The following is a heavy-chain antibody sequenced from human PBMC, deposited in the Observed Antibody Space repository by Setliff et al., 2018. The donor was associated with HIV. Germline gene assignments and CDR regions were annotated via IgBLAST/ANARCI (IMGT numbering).Heavy chain of an antibody. D-gene: IGHD4-17*01. Sequence: PGESLKISCAASGFTFDDYAMHWVRQAPGKGLEWVSFISWDGGSSDYADSVKGRFTISRDNSKSSLYLQMNSLRPEDTAVYYCAKDFQWSTVNTPLNYQYGMDVWGQGTTVTVSS. CDR3: AKDFQWSTVNTPLNYQYGMDV. CDR1: GFTFDDYA. V-gene: IGHV3-43D*03. J-gene: IGHJ6*02. CDR2: ISWDGGSS.